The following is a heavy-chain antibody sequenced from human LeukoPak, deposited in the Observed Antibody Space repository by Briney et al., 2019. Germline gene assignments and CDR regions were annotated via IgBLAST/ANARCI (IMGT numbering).Heavy chain of an antibody. Sequence: GASVKVSCKASGYTFSSYGISWVRQAPGQGLEWMGWISPYNGNTNYPQKLQGRVTMTTDTSTSTAYMELSSLRSDDTAVYDCAGDGDIVVGIYMDVWGKGTTVTVSS. CDR3: AGDGDIVVGIYMDV. J-gene: IGHJ6*03. D-gene: IGHD2-2*01. V-gene: IGHV1-18*01. CDR1: GYTFSSYG. CDR2: ISPYNGNT.